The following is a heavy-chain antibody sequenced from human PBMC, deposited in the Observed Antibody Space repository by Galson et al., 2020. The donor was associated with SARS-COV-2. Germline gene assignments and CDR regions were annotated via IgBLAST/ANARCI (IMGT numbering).Heavy chain of an antibody. CDR2: ISSSGRTI. Sequence: GESLKIYCAASGFTFRSYELNWVRQAPGKGLEWLSYISSSGRTIYYADSVKGRFTISRDNAKDSLYLQMNSLRAEDTAVYYCARARTPYSSGRQDWFDPWGQGTLVTVSS. V-gene: IGHV3-48*03. D-gene: IGHD6-19*01. CDR1: GFTFRSYE. J-gene: IGHJ5*02. CDR3: ARARTPYSSGRQDWFDP.